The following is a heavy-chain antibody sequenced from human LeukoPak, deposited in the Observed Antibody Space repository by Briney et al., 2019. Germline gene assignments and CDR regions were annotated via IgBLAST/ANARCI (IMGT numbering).Heavy chain of an antibody. Sequence: PGGSLRLSCAASGFTVSDNYMSWVRQAPGKGLEGFSIIYSGGSTYYADFVKGRFTISRDISKNTLYLQMNNLRAEDTAVYYCARKVGENWGHGTLVSVSS. CDR3: ARKVGEN. CDR2: IYSGGST. D-gene: IGHD3-16*01. V-gene: IGHV3-53*01. J-gene: IGHJ4*01. CDR1: GFTVSDNY.